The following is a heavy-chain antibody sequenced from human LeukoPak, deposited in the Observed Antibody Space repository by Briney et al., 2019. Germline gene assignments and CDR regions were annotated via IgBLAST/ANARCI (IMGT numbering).Heavy chain of an antibody. CDR2: IYYSGST. CDR1: GGSISSSSYD. V-gene: IGHV4-39*07. D-gene: IGHD2-2*01. Sequence: SETLSLTCTVSGGSISSSSYDWGWIRQPPGKGLDWIGSIYYSGSTYYNPSLKSRVTISVDTSKNQFSLKLSSVTAADTAVYYCAREKYCSGTSCYPLFDPWGPRTLVTVSS. J-gene: IGHJ5*02. CDR3: AREKYCSGTSCYPLFDP.